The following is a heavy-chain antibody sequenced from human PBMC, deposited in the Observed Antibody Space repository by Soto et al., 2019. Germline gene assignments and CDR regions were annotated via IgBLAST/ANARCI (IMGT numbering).Heavy chain of an antibody. V-gene: IGHV4-39*01. CDR2: IYFRGDT. D-gene: IGHD1-26*01. CDR3: ARRTIVGATTSGFDI. CDR1: GGSISTSSYY. J-gene: IGHJ3*02. Sequence: QLQLQESGPGQVKPSETLSLTCTVSGGSISTSSYYWGWIRQSPGRGLEWIGNIYFRGDTYYNPSLKSRVTVSVDTSKNQFSLKLRSVTAADTAVYYCARRTIVGATTSGFDIWGQGTMVTTSS.